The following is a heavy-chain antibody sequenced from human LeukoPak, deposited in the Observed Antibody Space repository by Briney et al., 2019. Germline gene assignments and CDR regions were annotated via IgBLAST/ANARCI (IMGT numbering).Heavy chain of an antibody. J-gene: IGHJ4*02. V-gene: IGHV3-9*03. Sequence: GGSLRLSCAASGFTFDDYAMHWVRQAPGKGLEWVSGISWNSGSIGYADSVKGRFTISRDNAKNSLYLQMNSLRAEDMALYYCAKDIQSRFYWLFDYWGQGTLVTVSS. CDR1: GFTFDDYA. CDR2: ISWNSGSI. CDR3: AKDIQSRFYWLFDY. D-gene: IGHD3-9*01.